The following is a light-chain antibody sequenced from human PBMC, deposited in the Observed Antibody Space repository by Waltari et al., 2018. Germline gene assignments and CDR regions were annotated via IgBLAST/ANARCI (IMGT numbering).Light chain of an antibody. Sequence: QLVLTQSPSASASLGASVTLTCTLDSGHTYYAIAWHQQQPGKGTRHLSKVDSDGSHSKGDGIPYRFSCSSSGAEPYLPISSLQSEDEADYYCQTWVAGIRVFCGGTKLTVL. CDR1: SGHTYYA. V-gene: IGLV4-69*01. CDR3: QTWVAGIRV. CDR2: VDSDGSH. J-gene: IGLJ3*02.